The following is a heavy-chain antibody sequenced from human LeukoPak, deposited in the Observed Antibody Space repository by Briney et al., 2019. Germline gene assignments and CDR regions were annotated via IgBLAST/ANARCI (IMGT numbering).Heavy chain of an antibody. CDR1: GYTFTSYD. CDR2: MNPNSGNT. J-gene: IGHJ4*02. Sequence: GASVKVSCKASGYTFTSYDINWVRQATGQGLEWMGWMNPNSGNTGYAQKFQGRVTMTRNTSISTAYMELSRLRSDDTAVYYCARDLKRGGRGDGYNYFGYWGQGTLVTVSS. V-gene: IGHV1-8*01. CDR3: ARDLKRGGRGDGYNYFGY. D-gene: IGHD5-24*01.